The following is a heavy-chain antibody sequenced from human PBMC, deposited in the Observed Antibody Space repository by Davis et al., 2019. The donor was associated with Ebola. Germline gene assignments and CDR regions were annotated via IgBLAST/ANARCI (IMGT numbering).Heavy chain of an antibody. CDR3: ARGRWNYAMDY. J-gene: IGHJ4*02. CDR2: IDFDGSSR. V-gene: IGHV3-74*01. D-gene: IGHD1-7*01. Sequence: GESLKISCAASGFTFSSTLMHWVRQDVGKRLEWVSAIDFDGSSRDYADSVKGRFTVSRDNAKNSLFLQMNSLRDEDTAVYYCARGRWNYAMDYWGLGTLVIVSS. CDR1: GFTFSSTL.